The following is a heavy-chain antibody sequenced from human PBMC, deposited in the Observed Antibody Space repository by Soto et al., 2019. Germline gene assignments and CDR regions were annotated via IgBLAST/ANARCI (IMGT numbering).Heavy chain of an antibody. CDR3: ARHNGPLYVGYYYDMDV. CDR1: ISNYD. D-gene: IGHD3-16*01. V-gene: IGHV4-59*05. CDR2: IYYSGYT. Sequence: ISNYDGRWILKPPGKRLEWIGHIYYSGYTYYNPSLKSRVTISVDTSKNQFSLKLSSVTAADTAVYYCARHNGPLYVGYYYDMDVWGQGTTVTVSS. J-gene: IGHJ6*02.